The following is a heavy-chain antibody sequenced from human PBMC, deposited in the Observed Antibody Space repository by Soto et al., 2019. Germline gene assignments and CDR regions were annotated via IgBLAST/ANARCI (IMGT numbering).Heavy chain of an antibody. CDR3: ARGSYGDYKF. D-gene: IGHD4-17*01. J-gene: IGHJ4*02. CDR2: ISAYNGDT. V-gene: IGHV1-18*01. Sequence: QVQLVQSGGEVKMPGASVKVSCKASGYTFSDYRMSWVRQAPGQGLEWMGWISAYNGDTNYAQKFQGRVTMTTDTSTNTAYMELRSLRSDDTAVYYCARGSYGDYKFWGQGTLVTVSS. CDR1: GYTFSDYR.